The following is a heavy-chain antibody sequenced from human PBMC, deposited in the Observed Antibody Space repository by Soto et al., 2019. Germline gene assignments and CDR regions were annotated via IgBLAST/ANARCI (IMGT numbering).Heavy chain of an antibody. Sequence: SETLSLTCAVYGGSFSGYYWSWIRQPPGEGLEWIGEINHSGSTNYNPSLKSRVTISVDTSKNQFSLKLSSVTAADTAVYYCARSSPYYDFWSGYGRNYYYYGMDVWGQGTTVTVSS. V-gene: IGHV4-34*01. CDR3: ARSSPYYDFWSGYGRNYYYYGMDV. CDR2: INHSGST. CDR1: GGSFSGYY. J-gene: IGHJ6*02. D-gene: IGHD3-3*01.